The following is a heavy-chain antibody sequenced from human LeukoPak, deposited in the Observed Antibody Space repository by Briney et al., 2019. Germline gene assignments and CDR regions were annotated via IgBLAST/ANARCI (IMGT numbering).Heavy chain of an antibody. CDR2: IIPILGIA. CDR1: GGTFSSYT. CDR3: ARIAKDYGGNSGGDY. Sequence: SVKVSCKAPGGTFSSYTISWVRQAPGQGLEWMGRIIPILGIANYAQKFQGRVTITADKSTSTAYMELSSLRSEDTAVYYCARIAKDYGGNSGGDYWGQGTLVTVSS. V-gene: IGHV1-69*02. J-gene: IGHJ4*02. D-gene: IGHD4-23*01.